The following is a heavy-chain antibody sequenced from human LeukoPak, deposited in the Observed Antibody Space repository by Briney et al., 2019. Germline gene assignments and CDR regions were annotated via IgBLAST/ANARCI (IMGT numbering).Heavy chain of an antibody. CDR2: IYTSGST. CDR3: ARERGYGDYSGIGGYYYYMDV. CDR1: GGSISSYY. V-gene: IGHV4-4*07. Sequence: SETLSLTCTVSGGSISSYYWSWIRQPAGKGLEWIGRIYTSGSTNYNPSLKSRVTMSVDTSKNQFSLKLSSVTAADTAVYYCARERGYGDYSGIGGYYYYMDVWGKGTTVTVSS. D-gene: IGHD4-17*01. J-gene: IGHJ6*03.